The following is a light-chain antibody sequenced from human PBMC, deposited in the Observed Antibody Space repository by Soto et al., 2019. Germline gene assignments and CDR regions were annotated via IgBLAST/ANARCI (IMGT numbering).Light chain of an antibody. Sequence: SALTQPASVSGSPGQSITISCTGTSSDVGGYNYVSWYQQHPGKAPKLMIYDVSNRPSGVSNRFSGPKSGNTASLTISGLQAEDEADYYCSSYTSSSTRVFGTGTKVTVL. CDR3: SSYTSSSTRV. CDR2: DVS. V-gene: IGLV2-14*01. J-gene: IGLJ1*01. CDR1: SSDVGGYNY.